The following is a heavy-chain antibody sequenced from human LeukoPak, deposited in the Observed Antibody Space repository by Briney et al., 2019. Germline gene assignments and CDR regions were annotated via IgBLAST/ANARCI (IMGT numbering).Heavy chain of an antibody. V-gene: IGHV3-49*04. CDR2: IRSKAYGGTT. J-gene: IGHJ4*02. CDR3: TTSKCSSTSCPIDY. D-gene: IGHD2-2*01. CDR1: GFTFGDYA. Sequence: GGSLRLSCTASGFTFGDYAMSWVHQAPGKGLEWVGFIRSKAYGGTTEYAASVKGRFTISRDDSKSIAYLQMNSLKTEDTAVYYCTTSKCSSTSCPIDYWGQGTLVTVSS.